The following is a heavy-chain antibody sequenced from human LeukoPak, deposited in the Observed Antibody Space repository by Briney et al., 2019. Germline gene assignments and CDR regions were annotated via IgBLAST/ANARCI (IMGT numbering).Heavy chain of an antibody. V-gene: IGHV3-7*01. CDR2: IKNDGAVK. D-gene: IGHD2-15*01. J-gene: IGHJ3*02. CDR3: ARDSWVVAATTFAFDI. Sequence: GGSLRLPCAASGFTFSYHWMTWVRQAPGKGLEWVANIKNDGAVKNYVDSVKGRFTISRDNAKNSLYLQMNSLRAEDTAVYYCARDSWVVAATTFAFDIWGQGTMVTVSS. CDR1: GFTFSYHW.